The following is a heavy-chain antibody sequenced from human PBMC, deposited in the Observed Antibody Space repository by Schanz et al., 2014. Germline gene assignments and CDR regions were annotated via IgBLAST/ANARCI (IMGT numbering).Heavy chain of an antibody. CDR1: GFSFSTYW. CDR2: IKRDGSEK. J-gene: IGHJ6*02. D-gene: IGHD3-10*01. Sequence: EEQLVESGGGLVQPGGSLRLSCAASGFSFSTYWMSWVRQAPGKGLEWVANIKRDGSEKNYLGSVKGRVTISRDNAKNALFRQRNGLTAEYTSVYDCAKDGPCGSRSYAADGGMDVWGQGTTVTVSS. V-gene: IGHV3-7*04. CDR3: AKDGPCGSRSYAADGGMDV.